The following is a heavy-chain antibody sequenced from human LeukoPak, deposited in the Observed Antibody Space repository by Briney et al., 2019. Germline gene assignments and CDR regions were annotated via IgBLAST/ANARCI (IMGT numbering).Heavy chain of an antibody. CDR2: IYYSGST. Sequence: PSETLSLTCTVSGGSISSYYWSWIRQPPGKGLEWIGYIYYSGSTNYNPSLKSRVTISVDTSKNQFSLKLSSVTAADTAVYYCARDRFYYCDSHASPSDYCYHGMDVWGPGTTVTVSS. CDR3: ARDRFYYCDSHASPSDYCYHGMDV. D-gene: IGHD3-22*01. J-gene: IGHJ6*02. V-gene: IGHV4-59*12. CDR1: GGSISSYY.